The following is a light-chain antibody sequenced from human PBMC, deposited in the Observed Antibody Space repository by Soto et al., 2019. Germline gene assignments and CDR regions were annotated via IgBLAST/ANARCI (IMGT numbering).Light chain of an antibody. CDR3: AEWDDSLNGVV. Sequence: QSVLTQPPSASGTPGQRVTISCSGSSSNIGSNTVNWYQQLPGTAPKLLIYSNNQRPSGVPDRFSGSKSGTSAPLAISGLQSEDEADYYCAEWDDSLNGVVFGGGTKVTVL. J-gene: IGLJ2*01. CDR1: SSNIGSNT. V-gene: IGLV1-44*01. CDR2: SNN.